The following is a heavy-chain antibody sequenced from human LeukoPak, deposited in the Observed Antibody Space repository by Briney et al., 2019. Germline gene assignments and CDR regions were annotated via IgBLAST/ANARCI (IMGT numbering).Heavy chain of an antibody. J-gene: IGHJ4*02. D-gene: IGHD4-23*01. CDR2: FYHSVST. CDR3: ARDMRGGNSYYFDS. V-gene: IGHV4-38-2*02. Sequence: PSETLSLTCTVSGNSINRGYYWGWIRQPPGKGLEWIGSFYHSVSTYYNPSLKSRVTISVDPSKNQFSLKLSSVTAADMAVYYCARDMRGGNSYYFDSWGQGTLVTVSS. CDR1: GNSINRGYY.